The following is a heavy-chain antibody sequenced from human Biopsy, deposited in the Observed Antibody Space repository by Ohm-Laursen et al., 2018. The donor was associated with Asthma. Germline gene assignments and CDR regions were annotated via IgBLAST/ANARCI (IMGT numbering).Heavy chain of an antibody. V-gene: IGHV1-46*01. Sequence: ASVTASCNASGYTFTSYYIHWVRQAHGQGLEWMGIINPSGGSTSYPQKFQGRVTMTRDTSTSTVYMELSSLSSEDTAVYYCARGYSGSDRIVYYYSGLEVWGQGTTVTVSS. J-gene: IGHJ6*02. CDR1: GYTFTSYY. CDR2: INPSGGST. CDR3: ARGYSGSDRIVYYYSGLEV. D-gene: IGHD5-12*01.